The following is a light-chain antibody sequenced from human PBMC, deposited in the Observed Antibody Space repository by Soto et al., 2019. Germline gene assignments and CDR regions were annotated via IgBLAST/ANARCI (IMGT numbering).Light chain of an antibody. CDR2: DVT. J-gene: IGLJ3*02. CDR1: SSDVGAYNY. Sequence: QSALTQPASVSGSHGQSITISCTGTSSDVGAYNYVSWYQQLPDKAPKLMIYDVTYRPSGVSNRFSGSKSGNTASLTISGLQAEDEADYFCSSYTTSSTLVFGGGTKVTVL. CDR3: SSYTTSSTLV. V-gene: IGLV2-14*03.